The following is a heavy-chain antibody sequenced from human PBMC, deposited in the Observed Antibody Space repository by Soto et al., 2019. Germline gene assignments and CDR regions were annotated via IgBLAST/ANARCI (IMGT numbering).Heavy chain of an antibody. J-gene: IGHJ4*02. CDR3: AREYDDVWGSYRSYFDY. CDR2: ISSSSSTI. Sequence: EVQLVESGGGLVQPGGSLRLSCAASGFTFSSYSMNWVRQAPGKGLEWVSYISSSSSTIYYADSVKGRFTISRDNAKNSLYLPRNSLRAEDPAVYYCAREYDDVWGSYRSYFDYWGQGTLVTVSS. D-gene: IGHD3-16*02. V-gene: IGHV3-48*01. CDR1: GFTFSSYS.